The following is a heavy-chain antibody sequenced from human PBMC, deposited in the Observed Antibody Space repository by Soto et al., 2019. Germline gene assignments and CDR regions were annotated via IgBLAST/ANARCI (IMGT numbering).Heavy chain of an antibody. CDR2: ISSDGDAI. Sequence: GSLRLACSASGITFSNYEMNWVRQVPGKGLEWISFISSDGDAIYYAVSVKGRFTISRDNAKNSLYLQMNSLRAEDSAVYYCASPWGSSDYWGKGTLVTVSS. CDR1: GITFSNYE. CDR3: ASPWGSSDY. J-gene: IGHJ4*02. D-gene: IGHD7-27*01. V-gene: IGHV3-48*03.